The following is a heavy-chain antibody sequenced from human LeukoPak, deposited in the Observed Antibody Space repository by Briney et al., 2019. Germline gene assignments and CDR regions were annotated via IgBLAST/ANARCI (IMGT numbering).Heavy chain of an antibody. J-gene: IGHJ4*02. CDR3: AKDSSGGYSSSPGVFYYFDY. Sequence: GGSLRLSCAASGLTFDDYAMHWVRQAPGKGLEWVSGISWNSGSIGYADSVKGRFTISRDNAKNSLYLRMNSLRAEDTALYYCAKDSSGGYSSSPGVFYYFDYWGQGTLVTVSS. CDR1: GLTFDDYA. CDR2: ISWNSGSI. V-gene: IGHV3-9*01. D-gene: IGHD6-6*01.